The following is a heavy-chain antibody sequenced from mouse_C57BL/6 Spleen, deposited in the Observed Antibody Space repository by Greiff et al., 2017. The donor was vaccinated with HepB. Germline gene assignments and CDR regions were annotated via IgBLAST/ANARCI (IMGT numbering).Heavy chain of an antibody. CDR1: GFNIKDYY. J-gene: IGHJ4*01. V-gene: IGHV14-1*01. D-gene: IGHD4-1*01. CDR2: IDPEDGDT. Sequence: VQLQQSGAELVRPGASVKLSCTASGFNIKDYYMHWVKQRPEQGLEWIGRIDPEDGDTEYAPKFQGKATMTADKSSNTAYLQLSSLTSEDPAVYYCTPNWDVKGAMDYWGQGTSVTVSS. CDR3: TPNWDVKGAMDY.